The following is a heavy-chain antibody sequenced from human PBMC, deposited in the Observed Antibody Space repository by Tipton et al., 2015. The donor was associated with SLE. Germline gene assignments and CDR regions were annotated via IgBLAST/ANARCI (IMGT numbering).Heavy chain of an antibody. D-gene: IGHD4-23*01. CDR1: GGSISSSSYY. J-gene: IGHJ4*02. V-gene: IGHV4-39*01. CDR3: ARDDYGGNSGHFDY. Sequence: TLSLTCTVSGGSISSSSYYWGWIRQPPGKGLEWIGSIYYSGSTYYNPSLKSRVTISVDTSKNQFSLKLSSVTAADTAVYYRARDDYGGNSGHFDYWGQGTLVTVSS. CDR2: IYYSGST.